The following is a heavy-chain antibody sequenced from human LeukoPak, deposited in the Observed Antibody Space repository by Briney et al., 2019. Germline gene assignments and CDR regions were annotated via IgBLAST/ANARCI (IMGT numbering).Heavy chain of an antibody. V-gene: IGHV4-59*01. CDR2: IYYSGST. D-gene: IGHD1-26*01. CDR3: ARAVRWELLGYFDY. J-gene: IGHJ4*02. Sequence: PSETLSLTCTVSGGSISSYYWSWIRQPSGKGLEWIGYIYYSGSTNYNPSLKSRVTISVDTSKNQFSLKLSSVTAADTAVYYCARAVRWELLGYFDYWGQGTLVTVSS. CDR1: GGSISSYY.